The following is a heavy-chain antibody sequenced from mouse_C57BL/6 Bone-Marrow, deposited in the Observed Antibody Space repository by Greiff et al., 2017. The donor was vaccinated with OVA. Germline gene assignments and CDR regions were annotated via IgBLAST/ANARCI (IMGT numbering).Heavy chain of an antibody. Sequence: DVKLQESGPGLVKPSQSLSLTCSVTGYSITSGYYWNWIRQFPGNKLEWMGYISYDGSNNYNPSLKNRISITRDTSKNQFFLKLNSVTTEDTATYYCARGGGYYPYFDYWGQGTTLTVSS. V-gene: IGHV3-6*01. CDR3: ARGGGYYPYFDY. J-gene: IGHJ2*01. CDR1: GYSITSGYY. CDR2: ISYDGSN. D-gene: IGHD2-3*01.